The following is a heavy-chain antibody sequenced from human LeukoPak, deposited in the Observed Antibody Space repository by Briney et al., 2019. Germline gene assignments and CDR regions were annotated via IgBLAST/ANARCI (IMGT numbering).Heavy chain of an antibody. CDR3: AKHPRSGYDSSGYYAFDI. Sequence: GGSLRLSCAASGFTFDDYGMSWVRQAPGKGLEWVSGINWNGGSTGYADSVKGRFTISRDNAKNSLYLQMNSLRAEDTAVYYCAKHPRSGYDSSGYYAFDIWGQGTMVTVSS. V-gene: IGHV3-20*04. J-gene: IGHJ3*02. CDR1: GFTFDDYG. D-gene: IGHD3-22*01. CDR2: INWNGGST.